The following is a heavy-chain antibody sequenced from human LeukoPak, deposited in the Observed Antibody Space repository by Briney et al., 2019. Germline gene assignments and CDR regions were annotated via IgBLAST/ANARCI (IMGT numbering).Heavy chain of an antibody. Sequence: ASVKVSCKASGGTFSSYAISWVRQAPGQGLEWMGIINPSGGSTSYAQKFQGRVTMTRDTSTSTVYMELSSLRSEDTAVYYCARGFDDFWSGYLNWGQGTLVTVSS. J-gene: IGHJ4*02. CDR1: GGTFSSYA. CDR3: ARGFDDFWSGYLN. V-gene: IGHV1-46*01. D-gene: IGHD3-3*01. CDR2: INPSGGST.